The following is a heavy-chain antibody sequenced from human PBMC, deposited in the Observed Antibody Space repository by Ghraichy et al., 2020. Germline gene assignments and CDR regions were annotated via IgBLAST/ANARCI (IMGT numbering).Heavy chain of an antibody. CDR2: INHSGST. D-gene: IGHD2-2*02. V-gene: IGHV4-34*01. CDR1: GGSFSGYY. Sequence: SETLSLTCAVYGGSFSGYYWSWIRQPPGKGLEWIGEINHSGSTNYNPSLKSRVTISVDTSKNQFSLKLSSVTAADTAVYYCARAGRYCSSTSCYKGYYYGMAVWGQGTTVTVSS. J-gene: IGHJ6*02. CDR3: ARAGRYCSSTSCYKGYYYGMAV.